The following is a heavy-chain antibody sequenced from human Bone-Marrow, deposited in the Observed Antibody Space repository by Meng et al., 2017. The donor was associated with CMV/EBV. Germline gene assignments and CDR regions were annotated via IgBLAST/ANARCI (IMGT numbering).Heavy chain of an antibody. D-gene: IGHD1-7*01. V-gene: IGHV4-61*01. CDR1: GGSVSSGSYY. CDR2: IYYSGST. J-gene: IGHJ6*02. CDR3: AILTGTTSHYYYYGMDV. Sequence: GSLRLSCTVSGGSVSSGSYYWSWIRQPPGKGLEWIGYIYYSGSTNYHPSLKSRVTISVDTSKNQFSLKLSSETAADTALYYCAILTGTTSHYYYYGMDVWGQGTTVTVSS.